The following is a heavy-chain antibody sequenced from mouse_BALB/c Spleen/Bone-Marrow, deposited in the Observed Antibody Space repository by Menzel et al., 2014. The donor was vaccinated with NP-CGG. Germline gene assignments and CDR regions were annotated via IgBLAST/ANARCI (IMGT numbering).Heavy chain of an antibody. CDR3: AREGGLRRRVYFDY. D-gene: IGHD2-2*01. J-gene: IGHJ2*01. CDR2: ISGGSSAI. Sequence: EVQGVESGGGLVQPGGSRKLSCAASGFTFSNFGMHWVRQSPEKGLEWVAYISGGSSAINHADTVKGRFTISRDNPKNTLFLQMTGLRSEDTAMYYCAREGGLRRRVYFDYGGQGTALTVS. V-gene: IGHV5-17*02. CDR1: GFTFSNFG.